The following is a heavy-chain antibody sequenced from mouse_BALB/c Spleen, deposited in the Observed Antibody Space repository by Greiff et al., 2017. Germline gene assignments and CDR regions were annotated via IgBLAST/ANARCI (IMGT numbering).Heavy chain of an antibody. J-gene: IGHJ4*01. CDR2: ISSGGSYT. V-gene: IGHV5-9-3*01. CDR1: GFTFSSYA. Sequence: EVKLVESGGGLVKPGGSLKLSCAASGFTFSSYAMSWVRQTPEKRLEWVATISSGGSYTYYPDSVKGRFTISRDNAKNTLYLQMSSLRSEDTAMYYCARQGGDYAMDYWGQGTSVTFSS. CDR3: ARQGGDYAMDY.